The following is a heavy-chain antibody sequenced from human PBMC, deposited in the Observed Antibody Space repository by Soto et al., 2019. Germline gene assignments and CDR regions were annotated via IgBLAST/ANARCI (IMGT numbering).Heavy chain of an antibody. CDR3: ARSSHLKYYDFWSGHNWFEP. CDR1: GGTFSSYT. Sequence: SVKVSCKASGGTFSSYTSSWVRQAPGQGLELMGRIIPILGIANYAQKFQGRVTITADKSTSTAYMELSSLRSEDTAVYYCARSSHLKYYDFWSGHNWFEPWGQGTLVTVSS. CDR2: IIPILGIA. D-gene: IGHD3-3*01. V-gene: IGHV1-69*02. J-gene: IGHJ5*02.